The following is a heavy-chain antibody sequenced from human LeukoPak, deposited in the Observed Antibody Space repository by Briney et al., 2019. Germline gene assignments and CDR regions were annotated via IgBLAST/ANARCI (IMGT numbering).Heavy chain of an antibody. J-gene: IGHJ4*02. CDR3: AKINPYDYVWGSADY. V-gene: IGHV3-23*01. CDR2: ISTSGAST. D-gene: IGHD3-16*01. Sequence: GGSLRLSCAASGFTFSSYAMSWVRQAPGRGLEWVSTISTSGASTYYADSVKGRFTISGDNSKNTLYLQMNSLRAEDTAVYYCAKINPYDYVWGSADYWGQGTLVTVSS. CDR1: GFTFSSYA.